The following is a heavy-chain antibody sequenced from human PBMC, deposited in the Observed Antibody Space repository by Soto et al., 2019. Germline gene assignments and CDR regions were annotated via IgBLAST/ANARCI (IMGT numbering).Heavy chain of an antibody. J-gene: IGHJ4*02. CDR3: VRDSHGDY. Sequence: EVQLVESGGGLVQPGGSLRLSCAGSGFIFSNYWMHWVRQAPGKGLEWVSRIDHDGPTDYAASVRGRFTISRGNAENTLYLQMNSLRPEDTAVYYCVRDSHGDYWGQGTLVTVSS. V-gene: IGHV3-74*01. CDR1: GFIFSNYW. CDR2: IDHDGPT.